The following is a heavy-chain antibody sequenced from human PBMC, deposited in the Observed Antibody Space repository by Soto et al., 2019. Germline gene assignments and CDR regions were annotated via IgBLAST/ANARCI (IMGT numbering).Heavy chain of an antibody. CDR1: GFTFSSYA. Sequence: GGSLRLSCAASGFTFSSYAMSWVRQAPGKGLEWVSAISGSGGSTYYADSVKGRFTISRDNSKNTLYLQMNSLRAEDTAVYYCAKGDYYDFWSGPITRLQYSYYYGMDVWGQGTTVTVSS. J-gene: IGHJ6*02. CDR3: AKGDYYDFWSGPITRLQYSYYYGMDV. CDR2: ISGSGGST. D-gene: IGHD3-3*01. V-gene: IGHV3-23*01.